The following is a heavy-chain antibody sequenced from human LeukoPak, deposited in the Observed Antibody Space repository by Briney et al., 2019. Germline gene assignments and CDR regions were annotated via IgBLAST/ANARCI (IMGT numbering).Heavy chain of an antibody. J-gene: IGHJ6*03. Sequence: SETLFLTCTVSGGSISSYYWSWIRQPPGKGLEWIGYIYYSGSTNYNPSLKSRVTISVDTSKNQFSLKLSSVTAADTAVYYCARRASSSSYHYYYYYYYMDVWGKGTTVTVSS. V-gene: IGHV4-59*01. CDR2: IYYSGST. CDR3: ARRASSSSYHYYYYYYYMDV. D-gene: IGHD6-6*01. CDR1: GGSISSYY.